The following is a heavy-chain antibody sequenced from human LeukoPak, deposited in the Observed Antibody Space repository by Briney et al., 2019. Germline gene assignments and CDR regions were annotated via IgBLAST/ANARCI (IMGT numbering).Heavy chain of an antibody. CDR1: GFTFSNYA. CDR3: AKVGYCTNGVCFPKPYYFDY. Sequence: GGSLRLSCAASGFTFSNYAMSWVRQAPGKGLEWVSAISGSGGSTYYADSVKGRFTISRDNSKNTLYLQMNSLRAEDTAVYYCAKVGYCTNGVCFPKPYYFDYWGQGTLVTVSS. D-gene: IGHD2-8*01. V-gene: IGHV3-23*01. J-gene: IGHJ4*02. CDR2: ISGSGGST.